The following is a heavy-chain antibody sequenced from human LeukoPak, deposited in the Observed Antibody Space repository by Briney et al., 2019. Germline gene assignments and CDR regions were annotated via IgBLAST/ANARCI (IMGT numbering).Heavy chain of an antibody. J-gene: IGHJ5*02. CDR2: INHSGST. D-gene: IGHD1-26*01. Sequence: PSETLSLTCTVSGYSISTGYYWDWIRQPPGKGLEWIGEINHSGSTNYNPSLKSRVTISVDTSKNQFSLKLSSVTAADTAVYYCARRGSYYYRFDPWGQGTLVTVSS. CDR1: GYSISTGYY. CDR3: ARRGSYYYRFDP. V-gene: IGHV4-38-2*02.